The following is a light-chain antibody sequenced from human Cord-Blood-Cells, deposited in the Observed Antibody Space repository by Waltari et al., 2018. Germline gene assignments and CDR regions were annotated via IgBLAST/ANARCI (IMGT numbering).Light chain of an antibody. CDR3: QQSYSTPLFA. CDR1: QSISSY. V-gene: IGKV1-39*01. Sequence: DIQMTQSPSSPSASVGDRVTITCRASQSISSYLNWYQQKPGKAPKLLIYAASSLQSGVPSRFSGSGAGTDFTPTISRLQPEDFATYYCQQSYSTPLFAFGPETKVDIK. J-gene: IGKJ3*01. CDR2: AAS.